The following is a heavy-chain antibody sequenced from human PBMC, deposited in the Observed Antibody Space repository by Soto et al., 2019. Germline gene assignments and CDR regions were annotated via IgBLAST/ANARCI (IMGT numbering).Heavy chain of an antibody. CDR1: GFTFSSYA. CDR3: VRGPHVGVVVTAYYYYGMDV. Sequence: QVQLVESGGGVVQPGRSLRLSCAASGFTFSSYAMHWVRQAPGKGLEWVAVISYDGSNKYYADSVKDRFTISRDNSKNTLYLQMNSLRAEDTAVYYCVRGPHVGVVVTAYYYYGMDVWGQGTTVTVSS. J-gene: IGHJ6*02. CDR2: ISYDGSNK. D-gene: IGHD3-3*01. V-gene: IGHV3-30-3*01.